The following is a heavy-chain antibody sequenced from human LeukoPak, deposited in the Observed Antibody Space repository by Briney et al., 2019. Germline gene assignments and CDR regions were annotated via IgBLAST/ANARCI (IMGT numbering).Heavy chain of an antibody. CDR1: GFTFSSYS. Sequence: SGGSLRLSCAASGFTFSSYSMNWVRQAPGKGLEWVSSISSSSSYIYYADSVKGRFTISRDNSKNTVYLQMNSLRAEDTAVYYCARDESEFYDTSGYLHYWGPGTPVTVSA. CDR2: ISSSSSYI. J-gene: IGHJ4*02. D-gene: IGHD3-22*01. V-gene: IGHV3-21*04. CDR3: ARDESEFYDTSGYLHY.